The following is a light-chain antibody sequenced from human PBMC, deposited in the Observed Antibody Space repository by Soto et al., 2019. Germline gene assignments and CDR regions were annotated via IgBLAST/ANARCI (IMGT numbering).Light chain of an antibody. V-gene: IGKV3-11*01. CDR1: QSVSSS. CDR3: QQRSDWVT. Sequence: EIVLTQSPATLSLSPGEGATLSCRAGQSVSSSVAWYQQKPGQAPRLLIYDASNRATGIPVRFSGSGSGTDFTLTISSLDPEDVAVYYCQQRSDWVTFGGWTKVEL. CDR2: DAS. J-gene: IGKJ4*01.